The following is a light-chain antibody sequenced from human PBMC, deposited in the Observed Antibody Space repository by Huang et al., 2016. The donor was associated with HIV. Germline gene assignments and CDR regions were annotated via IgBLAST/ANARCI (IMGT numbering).Light chain of an antibody. CDR1: QNILNW. CDR3: QQYNSHPYT. Sequence: DIQMTQSPSTLSASVGDRVTITCRASQNILNWLAWYQQKPGRAPSLVIYTTSTSQNGVPSRFSGSGSGTEFTLTISSLQPDDFATYYCQQYNSHPYTFGQGTKLDIK. J-gene: IGKJ2*01. CDR2: TTS. V-gene: IGKV1-5*03.